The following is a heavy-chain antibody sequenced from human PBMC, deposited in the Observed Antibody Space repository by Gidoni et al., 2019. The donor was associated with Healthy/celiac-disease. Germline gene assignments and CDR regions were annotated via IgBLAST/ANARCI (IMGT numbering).Heavy chain of an antibody. D-gene: IGHD6-19*01. CDR3: AREFSSGWLPFFDY. V-gene: IGHV3-33*01. J-gene: IGHJ4*02. CDR1: GFTFSSYG. CDR2: IWYDGSNK. Sequence: QVQLVESGGGVVQPGRSLRLSCAASGFTFSSYGMHWVRQAPGKGLEWVAVIWYDGSNKYYADSVKGRFTISIDNSKNTLYLQMNSLRAEDTAVYYCAREFSSGWLPFFDYWGQGTLVTVSS.